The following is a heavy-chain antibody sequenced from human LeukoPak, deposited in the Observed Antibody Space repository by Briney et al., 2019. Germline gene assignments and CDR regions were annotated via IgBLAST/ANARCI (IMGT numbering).Heavy chain of an antibody. CDR2: INHSGST. D-gene: IGHD6-19*01. CDR1: GGSFSGYY. Sequence: SETLSLTCAVYGGSFSGYYWSWIRQPPGKGLEWIGEINHSGSTNYNPSLKSRVTISVDTSKNQFSLKLSSVTAAGTAVYYCARGFTVAGLDYWGQGTLVTVSS. V-gene: IGHV4-34*01. CDR3: ARGFTVAGLDY. J-gene: IGHJ4*02.